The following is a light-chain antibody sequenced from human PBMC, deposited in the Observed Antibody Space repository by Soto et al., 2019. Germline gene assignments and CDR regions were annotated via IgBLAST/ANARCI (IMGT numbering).Light chain of an antibody. CDR3: CSYAGTSRA. Sequence: QSALTQPASVSGSPGQSITISCTGTSSDVVNDLLVSWYQQQPGKAPKLMIYEGTKRPAGVSNRFSGSKSGNTASLTISGLQAEDEADYSCCSYAGTSRAFGGGTQLTVL. CDR1: SSDVVNDLL. CDR2: EGT. V-gene: IGLV2-23*01. J-gene: IGLJ3*02.